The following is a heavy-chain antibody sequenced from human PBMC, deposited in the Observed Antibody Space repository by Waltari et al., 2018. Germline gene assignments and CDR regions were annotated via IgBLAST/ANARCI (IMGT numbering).Heavy chain of an antibody. CDR1: GGSFSGYY. V-gene: IGHV4-34*01. Sequence: QVQLQQWGAGLLKPSETLSLTCAVYGGSFSGYYWSWIRQPPGKGLEWIGEINHSGSTNYNPSLKSRGTISVDTSKNQFSLKLSSVTAADTAVYYCARATYYDYVWGSYRHSSFDYWGQGTLVTVSS. CDR2: INHSGST. J-gene: IGHJ4*02. CDR3: ARATYYDYVWGSYRHSSFDY. D-gene: IGHD3-16*02.